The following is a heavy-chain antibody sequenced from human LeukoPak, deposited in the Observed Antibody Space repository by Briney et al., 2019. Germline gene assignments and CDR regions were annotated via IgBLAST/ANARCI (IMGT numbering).Heavy chain of an antibody. D-gene: IGHD1-26*01. CDR3: ARGGDMVGTTKVPFDY. CDR1: GFAVTSSY. Sequence: PGGSLRLSCAVSGFAVTSSYMTWVRQTPGKGLEWVSIISSGSSTYYIDSVKGRFTISRDNSKNTLYLQMESLRAEDTAVYYCARGGDMVGTTKVPFDYWGQGTLVIVSS. J-gene: IGHJ4*02. CDR2: ISSGSST. V-gene: IGHV3-53*01.